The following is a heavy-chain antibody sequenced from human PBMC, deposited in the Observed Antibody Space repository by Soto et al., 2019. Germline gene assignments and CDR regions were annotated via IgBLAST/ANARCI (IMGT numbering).Heavy chain of an antibody. CDR2: ISSNSGYI. D-gene: IGHD2-2*01. J-gene: IGHJ6*02. CDR3: ARGEVVVTPAIGAPMDV. CDR1: GFTFSSYS. V-gene: IGHV3-21*01. Sequence: EVQLVESGGGLVKPGGSLTLSCAASGFTFSSYSMNWVRQAPGKGLEWVSSISSNSGYIYYADSVKGRFTISRDNAKNSLYLQMNSLRADDTAAYFCARGEVVVTPAIGAPMDVWGQGTTVTVSS.